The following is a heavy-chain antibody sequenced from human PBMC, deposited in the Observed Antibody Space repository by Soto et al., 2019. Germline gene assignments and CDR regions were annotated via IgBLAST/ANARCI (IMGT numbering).Heavy chain of an antibody. CDR2: INAGSGNT. CDR1: GYTSTNYG. Sequence: ASVKVSCKASGYTSTNYGMHWVRQAPGQRLEWMGWINAGSGNTKYSQKFQGRITITRDTSASTVYMELSSLRSEDTAVYYRARGPLLVVVAARVFTVAFDIWGQGTLVTVSS. V-gene: IGHV1-3*01. J-gene: IGHJ4*02. CDR3: ARGPLLVVVAARVFTVAFDI. D-gene: IGHD2-15*01.